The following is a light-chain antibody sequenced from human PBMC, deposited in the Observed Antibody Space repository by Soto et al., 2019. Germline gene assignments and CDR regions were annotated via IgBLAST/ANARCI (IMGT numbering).Light chain of an antibody. CDR3: RQYDRNPPL. CDR2: WAS. V-gene: IGKV4-1*01. Sequence: DIVMTQSPDSLAVSLGERATINCKSSQSVLYSSNNKNYLAWYQQKPGQPPKLLIYWASTRESGVPDRFSGSGSVTDFTLSDIRLQAEYVAVYSGRQYDRNPPLFGPGTPVYIK. J-gene: IGKJ3*01. CDR1: QSVLYSSNNKNY.